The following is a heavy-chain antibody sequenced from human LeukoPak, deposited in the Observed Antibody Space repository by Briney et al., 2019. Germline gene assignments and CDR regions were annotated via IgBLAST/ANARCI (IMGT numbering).Heavy chain of an antibody. V-gene: IGHV1-2*06. Sequence: ASVKVSCKASGYTLTDYYMHWVRRAPGQGLEWMGRINPNSGGTNYAQKFQGRVTMTRDTSISTVYMELSRLRSDDTAVYYCARVGYYESSGYYEYWGQGTLVTVSS. CDR3: ARVGYYESSGYYEY. D-gene: IGHD3-22*01. CDR2: INPNSGGT. J-gene: IGHJ4*02. CDR1: GYTLTDYY.